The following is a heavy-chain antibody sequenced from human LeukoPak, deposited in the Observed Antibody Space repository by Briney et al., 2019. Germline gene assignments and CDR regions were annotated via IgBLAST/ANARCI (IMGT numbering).Heavy chain of an antibody. CDR2: ISSSSTTI. D-gene: IGHD3-10*01. CDR1: GLSITSYS. CDR3: ARDYGSGSYSNLGGFDY. J-gene: IGHJ4*02. V-gene: IGHV3-48*01. Sequence: GGSLRLSCAASGLSITSYSMNWVRQAPGKGLEWVSHISSSSTTIDYADSVKGRFTISRDNSKNTLYLQMNSLRAEDTAVFYCARDYGSGSYSNLGGFDYWGQGTLVTVSS.